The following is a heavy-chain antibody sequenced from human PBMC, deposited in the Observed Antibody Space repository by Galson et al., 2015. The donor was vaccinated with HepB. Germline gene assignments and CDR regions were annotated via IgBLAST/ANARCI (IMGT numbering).Heavy chain of an antibody. J-gene: IGHJ6*02. CDR3: AKECSSPYDYVWGSYRHYYYYYYGMDV. CDR1: GFTFSSYA. Sequence: SLRLSCAASGFTFSSYAMSWVRQAPGKGLEWVPAISGSGGSTYYADSVKGRFTISRDNSKNTLYLQMNSLRAEDTAVYYCAKECSSPYDYVWGSYRHYYYYYYGMDVWGQGTTVTVSS. CDR2: ISGSGGST. D-gene: IGHD3-16*02. V-gene: IGHV3-23*01.